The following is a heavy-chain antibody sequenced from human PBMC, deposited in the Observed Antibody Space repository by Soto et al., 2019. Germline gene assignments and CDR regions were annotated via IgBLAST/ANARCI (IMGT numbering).Heavy chain of an antibody. CDR3: ARALYDFWSGDTPRWFDP. Sequence: QVQLVQSGAEVKKPGASVKVSCKASGYTFTSYGISWVRQAPGQGLEWMGWISAYNGNTNYAQKLQGRVTMTTDTSTSTAYMELRSLRSDDTAVYYCARALYDFWSGDTPRWFDPWGQGTLVTVSS. CDR1: GYTFTSYG. CDR2: ISAYNGNT. V-gene: IGHV1-18*04. D-gene: IGHD3-3*01. J-gene: IGHJ5*02.